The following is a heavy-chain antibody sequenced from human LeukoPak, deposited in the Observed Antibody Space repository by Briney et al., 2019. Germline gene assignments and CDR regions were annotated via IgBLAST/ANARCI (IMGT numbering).Heavy chain of an antibody. J-gene: IGHJ4*02. D-gene: IGHD6-13*01. Sequence: SETLSLTCTVSGGSISSYYRSWIRQPPGKGLEWIGYIYYSGSTNYNPSLKSRVTISVDTSKNQFSLKLSSVTAADTAVYYCAREPYSSSWIDYWGQGTLVTVSS. CDR3: AREPYSSSWIDY. V-gene: IGHV4-59*01. CDR1: GGSISSYY. CDR2: IYYSGST.